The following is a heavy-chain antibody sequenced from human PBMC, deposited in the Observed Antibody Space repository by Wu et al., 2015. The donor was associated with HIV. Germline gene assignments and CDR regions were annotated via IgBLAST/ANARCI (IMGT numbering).Heavy chain of an antibody. J-gene: IGHJ4*02. CDR2: LLQWEH. D-gene: IGHD3-22*01. V-gene: IGHV4-59*01. CDR1: GGSISSYY. CDR3: ARGRAVEHYYDSSGFLDY. Sequence: QVQLQESGPGLVKPSETLSLTCTVSGGSISSYYWSWIRQPPREGTGVDWVYLLQWEHQLQPSLKSRVTISVDTSKNQFSLKLSSVTAADTAVYYCARGRAVEHYYDSSGFLDYWGQGTLVTVSS.